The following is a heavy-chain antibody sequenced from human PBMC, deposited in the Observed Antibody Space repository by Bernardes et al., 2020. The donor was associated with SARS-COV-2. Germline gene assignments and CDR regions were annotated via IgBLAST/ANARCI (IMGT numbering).Heavy chain of an antibody. V-gene: IGHV3-21*01. CDR2: ISSSGSLI. Sequence: GGSLRLSCAASGFPFSAYIINWVRQGRGKGLEWVSSISSSGSLIYYADSVKGRFTISRDNAKNSVYLQMNSLRVEDTAVYYCVREVSWGQGTLVTVSS. CDR3: VREVS. J-gene: IGHJ5*02. CDR1: GFPFSAYI.